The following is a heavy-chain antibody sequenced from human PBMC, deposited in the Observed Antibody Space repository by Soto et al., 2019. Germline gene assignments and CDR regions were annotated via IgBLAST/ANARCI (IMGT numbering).Heavy chain of an antibody. D-gene: IGHD6-19*01. J-gene: IGHJ6*02. Sequence: QVQLVQSGAEVKKPGSSVKVSCKASGGTFSSYAISWVRQAPGQGLEWMGGIIRIFGTANYAQKFQGRVTITADESTSTAYMELSSLRSEDTVVYYCARVGYSSGWYKNYYGMDVWGQGTTVTVSS. CDR3: ARVGYSSGWYKNYYGMDV. CDR1: GGTFSSYA. CDR2: IIRIFGTA. V-gene: IGHV1-69*12.